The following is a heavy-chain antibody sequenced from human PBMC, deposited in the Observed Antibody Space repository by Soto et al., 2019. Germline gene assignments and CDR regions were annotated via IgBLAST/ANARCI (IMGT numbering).Heavy chain of an antibody. J-gene: IGHJ5*02. V-gene: IGHV1-2*02. CDR2: INPNSGGT. Sequence: QVQLVQSRAEVKKPGASVKVSCKASGYTFTDYYIHWVRQAPGQGLEWMGWINPNSGGTKYAQKFQGRVTMTRDTSISTVYMELSRLRSDDTAVYYCARSPPGDSKTNRFDPWGQGTLVTVSS. CDR1: GYTFTDYY. CDR3: ARSPPGDSKTNRFDP. D-gene: IGHD4-4*01.